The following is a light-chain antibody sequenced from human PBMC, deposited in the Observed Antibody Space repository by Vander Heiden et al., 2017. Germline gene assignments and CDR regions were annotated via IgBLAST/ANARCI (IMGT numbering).Light chain of an antibody. J-gene: IGKJ2*01. Sequence: EIMLTQSPGTLSLSPGERATLSCRTSQSVSSSYLAWYQQKPGQAPRLLIYGASSRATGIPARFSGSGSGTDFTLTISRLDPEDFAVYYCQQDGSSPSTFGQGTKLEIK. CDR2: GAS. V-gene: IGKV3-20*01. CDR3: QQDGSSPST. CDR1: QSVSSSY.